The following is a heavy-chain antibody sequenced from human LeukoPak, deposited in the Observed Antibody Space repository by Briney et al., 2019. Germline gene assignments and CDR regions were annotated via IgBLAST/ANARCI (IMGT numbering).Heavy chain of an antibody. CDR1: GGSISSSSYY. Sequence: SETLSLTCTVSGGSISSSSYYWGWVRQPPGKGLEWVGSIYYSGSTYYNPSLKRRVTISVNMSKNQFSLKMSSVTAADTAVYYCAREIQLWLVHWFDPWGQGTLVTVSS. J-gene: IGHJ5*02. CDR3: AREIQLWLVHWFDP. D-gene: IGHD5-18*01. V-gene: IGHV4-39*07. CDR2: IYYSGST.